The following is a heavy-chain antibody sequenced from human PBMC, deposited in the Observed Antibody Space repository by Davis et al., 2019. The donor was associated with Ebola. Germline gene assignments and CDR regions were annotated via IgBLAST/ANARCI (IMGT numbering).Heavy chain of an antibody. CDR2: IDPSDSYT. Sequence: GESLKISCQGSGYSFTSYWISWVRQMPGKGLEWMGRIDPSDSYTNYSPSFQGHVTISADKSISTAYLQWSSLKASDTAMYYCASDYGGTPNWFDPWGQGTLVTVSS. CDR3: ASDYGGTPNWFDP. D-gene: IGHD4-23*01. V-gene: IGHV5-10-1*01. CDR1: GYSFTSYW. J-gene: IGHJ5*02.